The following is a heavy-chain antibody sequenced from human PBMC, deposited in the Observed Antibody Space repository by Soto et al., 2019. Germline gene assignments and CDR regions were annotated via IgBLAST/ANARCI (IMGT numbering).Heavy chain of an antibody. V-gene: IGHV3-21*01. CDR2: ISSSSSYI. CDR3: ARGDSSGWYGFDY. Sequence: GGSLRLSCAPSGFTFSSYSMNWVRQAPGKGLEWVSSISSSSSYIYYADSVKGRFTISRDNAKNSLYLQMNSLRAEDTAVYYCARGDSSGWYGFDYWGQGTLVTVSS. CDR1: GFTFSSYS. J-gene: IGHJ4*02. D-gene: IGHD6-19*01.